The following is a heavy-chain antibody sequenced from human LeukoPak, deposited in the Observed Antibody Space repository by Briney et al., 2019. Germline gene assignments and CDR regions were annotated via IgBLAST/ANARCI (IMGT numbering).Heavy chain of an antibody. V-gene: IGHV1-46*01. CDR1: GYTFTSYY. D-gene: IGHD7-27*01. J-gene: IGHJ3*02. CDR3: ASALGPLDAFDI. Sequence: AASVEVSCKASGYTFTSYYMHWVRQAPGQGLEWMGIINPSGGSTSYAQKFQGRVTMTRDTSTSTVYMELSSLRSEDTAVYYCASALGPLDAFDIWGQGTMVTVSS. CDR2: INPSGGST.